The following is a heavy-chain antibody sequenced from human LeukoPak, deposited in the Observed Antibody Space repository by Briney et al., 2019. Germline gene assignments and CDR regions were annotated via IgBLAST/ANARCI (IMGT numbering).Heavy chain of an antibody. CDR3: AREVGADGKGMDV. D-gene: IGHD1-26*01. J-gene: IGHJ6*02. V-gene: IGHV1-2*04. CDR1: GYTFTGYY. CDR2: INPNSGDT. Sequence: ASVKVSCKASGYTFTGYYMHWVRQAPGQGLVWMGWINPNSGDTNYAQKFQGWVTMTRDTSISTAYMELSRLRSDDTAVYYCAREVGADGKGMDVWGQGTTVTVSS.